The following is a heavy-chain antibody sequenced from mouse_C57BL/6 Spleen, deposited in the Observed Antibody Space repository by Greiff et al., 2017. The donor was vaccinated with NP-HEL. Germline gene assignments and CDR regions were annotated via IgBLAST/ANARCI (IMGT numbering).Heavy chain of an antibody. J-gene: IGHJ3*01. CDR2: IDPETGGT. Sequence: VQLQQSGAELVRPGASVTLSCKASGYTFTDYEMHWVKQTPVHGLEWIGAIDPETGGTAYNQKFKGKAILTADKSSSTAYMELRSLTSEDSAVYYCTREGVWSPFAYWGQGTLVTVSA. CDR3: TREGVWSPFAY. V-gene: IGHV1-15*01. CDR1: GYTFTDYE. D-gene: IGHD2-10*02.